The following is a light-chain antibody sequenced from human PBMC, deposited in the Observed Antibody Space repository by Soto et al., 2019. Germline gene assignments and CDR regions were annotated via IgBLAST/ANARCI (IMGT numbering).Light chain of an antibody. Sequence: MTQSPDTLSVSPGDRVTLSCRASHSVGTNLAWYQQKPGQAPRLLIYGASARATDVPIRFSGSGSGTEFTLTISSLQSEDFGTYYCQQSFSTPTFGGGTRVEIK. CDR1: HSVGTN. CDR2: GAS. J-gene: IGKJ4*01. CDR3: QQSFSTPT. V-gene: IGKV3-15*01.